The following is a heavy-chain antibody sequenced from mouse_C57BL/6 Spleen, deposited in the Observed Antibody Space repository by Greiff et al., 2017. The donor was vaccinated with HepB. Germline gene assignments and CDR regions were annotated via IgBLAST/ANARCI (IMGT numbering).Heavy chain of an antibody. V-gene: IGHV3-3*01. CDR3: ARGYDYDGDYAMDY. CDR2: TFYSGIT. Sequence: EVQLQQSGPSLVRPSQTLSLTCTVTGFSINSDCYWIWIRQFPGNKLEYIGYTFYSGITYYNPSLESRTYITRDTSKNQFSLKLSSVTTEDTATYYCARGYDYDGDYAMDYWGQGTSVTVSS. J-gene: IGHJ4*01. D-gene: IGHD2-4*01. CDR1: GFSINSDCY.